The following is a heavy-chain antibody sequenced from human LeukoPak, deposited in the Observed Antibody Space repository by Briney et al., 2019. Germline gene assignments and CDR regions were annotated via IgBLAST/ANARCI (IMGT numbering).Heavy chain of an antibody. Sequence: SETLSLTCTVSGGSISSGGYYWSWIRQPPGKGLEWIGYIYHSGSTYYNPSLKSRVTISVDTSKNQFSLKLSSVTAADTAVYYCARDRAFDYWGQGTLVTVSS. CDR2: IYHSGST. CDR3: ARDRAFDY. CDR1: GGSISSGGYY. J-gene: IGHJ4*02. V-gene: IGHV4-61*08.